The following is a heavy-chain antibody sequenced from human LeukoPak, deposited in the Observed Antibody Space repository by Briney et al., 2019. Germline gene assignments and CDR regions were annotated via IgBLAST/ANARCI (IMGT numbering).Heavy chain of an antibody. CDR3: ARGATIFGVVISWFDP. J-gene: IGHJ5*02. V-gene: IGHV1-2*02. CDR1: GYTFTGYY. Sequence: GASVTVSCKASGYTFTGYYMHWVRQAPGQGLEWMGWINPNSGGTNYAQKFQGRVTMTRDTSISTAYMELSRLRSEDTAVYYCARGATIFGVVISWFDPWGQGTLVTVSS. CDR2: INPNSGGT. D-gene: IGHD3-3*01.